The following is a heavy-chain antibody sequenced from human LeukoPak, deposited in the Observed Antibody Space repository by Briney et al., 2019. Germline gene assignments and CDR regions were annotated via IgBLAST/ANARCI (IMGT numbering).Heavy chain of an antibody. CDR3: ARAEDYYGSGSYYFDY. V-gene: IGHV1-46*01. D-gene: IGHD3-10*01. J-gene: IGHJ4*02. CDR1: GYTFTTYY. CDR2: INPSSGST. Sequence: GASVKVSFKASGYTFTTYYMHWVRQAPGQGLEWMGIINPSSGSTNYAQKFQGRVTMTRDTSTSTAYVELRSLRSEDTAVYYCARAEDYYGSGSYYFDYWGQGTLVTVSS.